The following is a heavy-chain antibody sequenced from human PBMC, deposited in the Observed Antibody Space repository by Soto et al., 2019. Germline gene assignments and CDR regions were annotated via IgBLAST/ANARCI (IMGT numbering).Heavy chain of an antibody. V-gene: IGHV4-59*01. D-gene: IGHD5-12*01. J-gene: IGHJ4*02. CDR2: IYYSGST. CDR3: ARGRDGYNIA. CDR1: GGSISSYY. Sequence: SETLSLTCTVSGGSISSYYWSWIRQPPGKGLEWIGYIYYSGSTNYNPSLKSRVTISVDTSKNQFSLKLSSVTAADTAVYYCARGRDGYNIAWGQGTLVTVSS.